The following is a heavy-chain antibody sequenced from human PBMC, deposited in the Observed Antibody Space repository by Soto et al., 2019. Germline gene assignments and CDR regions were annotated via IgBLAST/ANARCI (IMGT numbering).Heavy chain of an antibody. CDR3: VGESFYRLDY. V-gene: IGHV3-72*01. D-gene: IGHD3-16*01. J-gene: IGHJ4*02. CDR2: SRAKSNGYTT. CDR1: GFTFSDFH. Sequence: EVQLVESGGGLVQPGGSLRLSCAASGFTFSDFHMNWVRQAPGKGLEWVGRSRAKSNGYTTEYAASVKGSFTVSRDDSKNTLFLQMNSLNIGDAAVYYCVGESFYRLDYWGQGSLVTVSS.